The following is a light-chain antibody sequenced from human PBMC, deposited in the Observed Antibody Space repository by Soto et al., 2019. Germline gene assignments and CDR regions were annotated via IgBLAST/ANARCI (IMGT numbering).Light chain of an antibody. V-gene: IGLV2-18*01. Sequence: QSALTQPPSVSGSPGQSVTISCTGTSTDFVSYNRVSWYQQPPGTAPKLIIYEASNRPSGVPGRFSGSKSGNTASLAISGLQSEDEADYYCAAWDDSLNGPLYVFGTGTKVTVL. CDR2: EAS. CDR1: STDFVSYNR. CDR3: AAWDDSLNGPLYV. J-gene: IGLJ1*01.